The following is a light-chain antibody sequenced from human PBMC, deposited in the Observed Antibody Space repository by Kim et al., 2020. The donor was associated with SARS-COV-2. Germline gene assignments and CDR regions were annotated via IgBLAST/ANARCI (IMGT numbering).Light chain of an antibody. CDR2: DAS. Sequence: SVGDRLTITCRANQDIISSLAWYQQKVGKSPKLLIYDASRLEGGVPSRFSGSGFGTDFTLTITGLQPEDFATYYCQHFNSYPLTFGEGTKVEIK. CDR3: QHFNSYPLT. J-gene: IGKJ4*02. V-gene: IGKV1-13*02. CDR1: QDIISS.